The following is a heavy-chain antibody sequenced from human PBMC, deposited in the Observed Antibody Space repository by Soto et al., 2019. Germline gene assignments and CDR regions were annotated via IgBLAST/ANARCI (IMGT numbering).Heavy chain of an antibody. J-gene: IGHJ6*02. CDR3: ARAPYSSSWYEGSMGYYYYYGMDV. CDR1: GGSFSGYY. Sequence: SETLSLTCAVYGGSFSGYYWSWIRQPPGKGLEWIGEINHSGSTNYNPSLKSRVTISVDTSKNQFSLKLSSVTAADTAVYYCARAPYSSSWYEGSMGYYYYYGMDVWGQGTTVTVSS. CDR2: INHSGST. D-gene: IGHD6-13*01. V-gene: IGHV4-34*01.